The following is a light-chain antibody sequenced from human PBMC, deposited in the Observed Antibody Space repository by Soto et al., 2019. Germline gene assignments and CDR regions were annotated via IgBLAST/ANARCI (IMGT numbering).Light chain of an antibody. CDR2: DTS. CDR1: QSLSRSH. CDR3: QQYGGSPRT. J-gene: IGKJ1*01. V-gene: IGKV3-20*01. Sequence: DIVLTQSPGTLSLSPGERATLSCRASQSLSRSHLAWYQQKPGQAPRLLIYDTSTRATGIPDSFSGSGSGTDFTLTISRLQPEDFAVYYCQQYGGSPRTFGQGTTVEIK.